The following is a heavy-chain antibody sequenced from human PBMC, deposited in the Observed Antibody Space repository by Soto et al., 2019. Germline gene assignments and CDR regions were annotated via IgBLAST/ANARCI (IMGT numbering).Heavy chain of an antibody. V-gene: IGHV3-23*01. CDR2: ISGSGGST. CDR1: GFTFSSYA. CDR3: AKGAIMITFGGVIEPFDY. J-gene: IGHJ4*02. Sequence: EVQLLESGGGLVQPGGSPRLSCAASGFTFSSYAMSWVRQAPGKGLEWVSAISGSGGSTYYADSVKGRFTISRDNSKNTLYLQMNSLRAEDTAVYYCAKGAIMITFGGVIEPFDYWGQGTLVTVSS. D-gene: IGHD3-16*02.